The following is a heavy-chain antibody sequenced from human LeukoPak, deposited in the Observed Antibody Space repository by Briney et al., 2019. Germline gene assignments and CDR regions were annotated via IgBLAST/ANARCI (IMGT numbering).Heavy chain of an antibody. CDR3: ATRPTWGNWFDP. CDR2: ISGSGGST. D-gene: IGHD7-27*01. CDR1: GFTFSSYA. J-gene: IGHJ5*02. Sequence: GGSLRLPCAASGFTFSSYAMSWVRQAPGKGLEWVSAISGSGGSTYYADSVKGRFTISRDNAKNSLYLQMNSLRAEDTAVYYCATRPTWGNWFDPWGQGTLVTVSS. V-gene: IGHV3-23*01.